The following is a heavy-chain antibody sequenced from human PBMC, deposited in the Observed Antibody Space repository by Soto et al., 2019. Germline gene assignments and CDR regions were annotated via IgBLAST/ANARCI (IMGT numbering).Heavy chain of an antibody. V-gene: IGHV6-1*01. J-gene: IGHJ4*02. CDR2: TYYRSKWHN. CDR1: GDSVSSKSAT. Sequence: SQTLSLTCAISGDSVSSKSATWNWIRQFPSRGLEWLGRTYYRSKWHNEYAVSVESRITINPDTSKNQFSLQLNSVTPEDTAVYYCANMDDVWGQGTLVTVSS. CDR3: ANMDDV. D-gene: IGHD3-10*02.